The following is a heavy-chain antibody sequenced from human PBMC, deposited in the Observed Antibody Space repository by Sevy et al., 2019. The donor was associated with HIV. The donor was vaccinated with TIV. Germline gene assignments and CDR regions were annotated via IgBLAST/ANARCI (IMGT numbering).Heavy chain of an antibody. J-gene: IGHJ4*02. Sequence: AAVKVSCKASGGTFSSYGISWVGQAPGQGLEWMGGIIPILRTVNYAQKFQGRVTITVDESTKTAYMELSSLRSEDTAVYYCARCGGNGWYYFDYWGQETLVTVSS. V-gene: IGHV1-69*13. D-gene: IGHD6-19*01. CDR1: GGTFSSYG. CDR3: ARCGGNGWYYFDY. CDR2: IIPILRTV.